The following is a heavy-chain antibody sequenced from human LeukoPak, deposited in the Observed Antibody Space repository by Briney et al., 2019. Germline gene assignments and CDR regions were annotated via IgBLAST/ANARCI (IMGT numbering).Heavy chain of an antibody. J-gene: IGHJ4*02. Sequence: GGSLRLSCAASGFTFSSYAMSWVRQAPGKGLEWVSAISGSGGSTYYADSVKGRFTISRDNSKNTLFLQMNSLRAEDTAVYYCANNPTWFIAAAGTWGQGTLVTVSS. V-gene: IGHV3-23*01. CDR1: GFTFSSYA. CDR3: ANNPTWFIAAAGT. D-gene: IGHD6-13*01. CDR2: ISGSGGST.